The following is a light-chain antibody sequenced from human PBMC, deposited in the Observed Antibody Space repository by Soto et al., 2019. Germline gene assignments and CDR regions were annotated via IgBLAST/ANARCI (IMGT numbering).Light chain of an antibody. CDR1: SSNIGKNY. CDR3: GTWDGSLSVV. V-gene: IGLV1-51*01. CDR2: DNN. J-gene: IGLJ2*01. Sequence: QSVLTQPPSVSAAPGQKVIISCSGSSSNIGKNYVSWYQQLPGTAPKLLIYDNNKRPSGIPDRFSGSKSDTSATLVITGLQTGDEADYYCGTWDGSLSVVFGGGTKLTVL.